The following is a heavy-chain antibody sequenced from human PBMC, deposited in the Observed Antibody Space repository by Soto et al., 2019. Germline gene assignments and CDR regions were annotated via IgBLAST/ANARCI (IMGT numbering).Heavy chain of an antibody. Sequence: GGSLRLSCAASGFTVSSNYMSWVRQAPGKGLEWVGRIKSKTDGGTTDYAAPVKGRFTISRDDSKNTLYLQMNSLKTEDTAVYYCTTHGDYDAFDIWGQGTMVTVSS. CDR1: GFTVSSNY. V-gene: IGHV3-15*01. CDR2: IKSKTDGGTT. J-gene: IGHJ3*02. D-gene: IGHD4-17*01. CDR3: TTHGDYDAFDI.